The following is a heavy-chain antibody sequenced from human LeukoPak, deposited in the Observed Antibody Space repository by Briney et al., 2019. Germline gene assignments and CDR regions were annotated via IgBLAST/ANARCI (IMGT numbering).Heavy chain of an antibody. Sequence: PGGSLRLSCAASGFTFNTYSMNWSRQAPGKGLEWVSTISDSGGGTYYADSVKGRFTISRDNSKNTLYLQMNSLRAVDTAVYYCDGADFWGQGTLVTVSS. CDR3: DGADF. CDR2: ISDSGGGT. J-gene: IGHJ4*02. CDR1: GFTFNTYS. V-gene: IGHV3-23*01.